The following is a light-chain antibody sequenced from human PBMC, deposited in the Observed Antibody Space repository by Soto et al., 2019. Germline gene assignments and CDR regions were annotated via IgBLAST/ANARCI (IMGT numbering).Light chain of an antibody. CDR1: SSNIGSNP. Sequence: QSALTQPPSASGTPGQRATISASGSSSNIGSNPVSWYQQRPGTAPKLLIYDNDERPSGVPVRFSGSKSATSASLAISGLQSEDEGDYYCATWDDSRNGYVFGPGTKVTVL. CDR2: DND. V-gene: IGLV1-44*01. J-gene: IGLJ1*01. CDR3: ATWDDSRNGYV.